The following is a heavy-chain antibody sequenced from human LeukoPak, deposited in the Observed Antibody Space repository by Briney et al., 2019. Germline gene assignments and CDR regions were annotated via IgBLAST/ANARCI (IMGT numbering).Heavy chain of an antibody. V-gene: IGHV1-69*06. CDR2: IMAVLDTG. CDR1: GGSFRRYA. CDR3: AARDNGNDLLSYHAMDV. D-gene: IGHD1-1*01. Sequence: SVKVSCKASGGSFRRYAFAWVRQAPGQGLEWMGGIMAVLDTGSYAQGFQGRVTITADRSTSTAYMELRSLRPEDTALYYCAARDNGNDLLSYHAMDVWGNGATVTVSS. J-gene: IGHJ6*04.